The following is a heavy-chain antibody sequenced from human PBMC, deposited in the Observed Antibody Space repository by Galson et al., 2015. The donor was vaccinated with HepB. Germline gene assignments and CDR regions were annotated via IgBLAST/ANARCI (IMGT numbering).Heavy chain of an antibody. CDR2: ISSNGGST. V-gene: IGHV3-64D*06. CDR1: GFTFSSYA. CDR3: VKDQFPFAAAGPKMVYYYYGMDV. Sequence: SLRLSCAASGFTFSSYAMHWVRQAPGKGLEYVSAISSNGGSTYYADSVKGRFTISRDNSKNTLYLQMSSLRAEDTAVYYCVKDQFPFAAAGPKMVYYYYGMDVWGQGTTVTVSS. J-gene: IGHJ6*02. D-gene: IGHD6-13*01.